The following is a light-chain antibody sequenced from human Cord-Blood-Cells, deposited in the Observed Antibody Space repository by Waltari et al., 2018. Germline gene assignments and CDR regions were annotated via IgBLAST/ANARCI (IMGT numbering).Light chain of an antibody. CDR3: QQRSNWPGIT. CDR2: DAS. J-gene: IGKJ5*01. CDR1: QSVSSY. V-gene: IGKV3-11*01. Sequence: EIVLTQSPATLSLSPGERATLSCRASQSVSSYLAWYQQKPDQAPRLLIYDASTRPTGIPARFSGSGSGTDFSLTISSLEPEDFAVYYCQQRSNWPGITFGQGTRLEIK.